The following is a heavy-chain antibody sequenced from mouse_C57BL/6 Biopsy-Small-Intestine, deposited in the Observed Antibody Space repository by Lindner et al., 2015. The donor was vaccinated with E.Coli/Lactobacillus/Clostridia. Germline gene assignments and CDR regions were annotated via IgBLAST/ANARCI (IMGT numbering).Heavy chain of an antibody. CDR1: GYTFTDHS. Sequence: SVKVSCKASGYTFTDHSIHWVRQAPGQGLEWIAIFIPFTGATHYAQKFQGRVTLTRDTSTVYMEVTSLTSEDTAIYFCSRTLKSPGIDYWGQGTLVTVSS. V-gene: IGHV1-54*02. CDR2: FIPFTGAT. J-gene: IGHJ4*01. CDR3: SRTLKSPGIDY.